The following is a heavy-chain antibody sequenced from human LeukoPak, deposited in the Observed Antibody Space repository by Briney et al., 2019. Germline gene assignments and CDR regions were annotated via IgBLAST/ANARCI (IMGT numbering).Heavy chain of an antibody. D-gene: IGHD1-1*01. Sequence: SETLSLTYTVSGGSISSYYWSWIRQPPGKGLEWIGYIYYSGSTNYNPSLKSRVTISVDTSKNQFSLKLSSVTAADTAVYYCARNPTAVQLERFAFDIWGQGTMVTVSS. CDR3: ARNPTAVQLERFAFDI. CDR2: IYYSGST. V-gene: IGHV4-59*12. J-gene: IGHJ3*02. CDR1: GGSISSYY.